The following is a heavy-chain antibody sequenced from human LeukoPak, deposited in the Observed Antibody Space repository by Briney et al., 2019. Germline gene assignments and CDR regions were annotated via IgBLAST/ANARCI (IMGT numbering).Heavy chain of an antibody. CDR1: GGSISSGDYY. V-gene: IGHV4-30-4*01. D-gene: IGHD4-17*01. CDR2: IYYSGST. Sequence: SETLSLTCTVSGGSISSGDYYWSWIRQPPGKGLEWIGYIYYSGSTYYNPSLKSRVTISVDTSKNQFSLKLSSVTAADTAVYYCARSTTVTYIWFDPWGQGTLVTVSS. CDR3: ARSTTVTYIWFDP. J-gene: IGHJ5*02.